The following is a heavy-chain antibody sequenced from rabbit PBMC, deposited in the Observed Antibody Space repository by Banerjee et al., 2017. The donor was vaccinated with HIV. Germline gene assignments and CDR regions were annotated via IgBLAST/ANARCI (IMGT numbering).Heavy chain of an antibody. CDR3: ARDLAGVIGWNFDL. J-gene: IGHJ4*01. Sequence: QSLEESGGDLVKPGASLTLTCTASGFDLSSYYYACWVRQAPGKGLEWIACIYAGSSGSTYYASWAKGRFTISKISSTTVTLQMTSLTAADTATYFCARDLAGVIGWNFDLWGQGTLVTVS. D-gene: IGHD4-1*01. V-gene: IGHV1S40*01. CDR2: IYAGSSGST. CDR1: GFDLSSYYY.